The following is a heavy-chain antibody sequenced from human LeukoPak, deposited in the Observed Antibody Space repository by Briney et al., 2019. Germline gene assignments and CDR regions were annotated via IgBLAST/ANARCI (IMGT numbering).Heavy chain of an antibody. CDR2: INSEGTST. CDR3: VRSYRDLTGYYNHFDY. CDR1: GFTFSYYW. J-gene: IGHJ4*02. Sequence: GGSLRLSCAASGFTFSYYWMHWVRQAPGKGLVWVSRINSEGTSTSFADSVKGRFTVSRDNAKNTLYLQMNSLRPEDTAVYYCVRSYRDLTGYYNHFDYWGQGNLVTVSS. V-gene: IGHV3-74*01. D-gene: IGHD3-9*01.